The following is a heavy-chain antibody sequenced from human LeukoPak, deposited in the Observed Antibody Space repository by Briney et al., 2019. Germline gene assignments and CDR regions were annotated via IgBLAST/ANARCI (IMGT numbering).Heavy chain of an antibody. CDR3: ARDGYGSGKGFFDY. D-gene: IGHD3-10*01. CDR1: GYTFTNYG. V-gene: IGHV1-18*01. J-gene: IGHJ4*02. CDR2: ISTYDGNT. Sequence: PRASVKVSCKASGYTFTNYGISWVRQAPGQGPEWMGWISTYDGNTKSAQKFQGRVTMTTDTSTSTAYMELRSLRSDDTAVYYCARDGYGSGKGFFDYWGQGTLVTVFS.